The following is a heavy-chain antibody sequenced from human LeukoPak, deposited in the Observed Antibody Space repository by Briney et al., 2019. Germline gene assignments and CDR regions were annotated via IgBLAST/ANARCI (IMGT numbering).Heavy chain of an antibody. D-gene: IGHD3-10*01. J-gene: IGHJ6*02. CDR3: ARGSRGRGIYGIGV. CDR1: GFTFSSYA. Sequence: GSLRLSCAASGFTFSSYAMHWVRQAPGKEWVAVISYDGSNEYYADSVKGRFTISRDNSKNTLYLQMNSLRAEDTAVYYCARGSRGRGIYGIGVWGQGTTVTVSS. CDR2: ISYDGSNE. V-gene: IGHV3-30-3*01.